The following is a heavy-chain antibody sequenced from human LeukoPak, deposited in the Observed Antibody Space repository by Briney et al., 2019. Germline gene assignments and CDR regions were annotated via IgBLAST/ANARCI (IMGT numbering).Heavy chain of an antibody. D-gene: IGHD7-27*01. Sequence: PGGSLRLSCAASGFTFSDSAVHWARQAPGKGLEWVGRIRSKANNYATAYAASVRGRFTISRDDLKNTAYLQMNSLRTEDTAIYHCARGGNWGYFDYWGQGTLVTVSS. CDR2: IRSKANNYAT. CDR1: GFTFSDSA. CDR3: ARGGNWGYFDY. J-gene: IGHJ4*02. V-gene: IGHV3-73*01.